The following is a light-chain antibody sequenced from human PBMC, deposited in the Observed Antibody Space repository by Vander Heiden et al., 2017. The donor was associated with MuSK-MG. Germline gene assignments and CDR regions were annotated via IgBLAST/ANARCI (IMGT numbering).Light chain of an antibody. Sequence: ALTQPASVTGSPGQSITIPCTGTPVDIGNNDSVSWSPPYPANVLHLLIYEVRNPPAAISSLFSCSESGTTASRTISGRQGVDDDDYYCSAEARRSALFGSGTKVVVL. V-gene: IGLV2-14*03. CDR2: EVR. CDR3: SAEARRSAL. CDR1: PVDIGNNDS. J-gene: IGLJ1*01.